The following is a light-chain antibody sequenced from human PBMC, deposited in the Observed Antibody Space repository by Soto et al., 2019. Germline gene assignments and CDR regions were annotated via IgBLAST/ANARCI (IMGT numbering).Light chain of an antibody. CDR2: GAS. CDR1: QSVSSSY. J-gene: IGKJ3*01. Sequence: EIVLTQSPGTLSLSPGERATLSCRASQSVSSSYLAWYQQKPGQAPRLLIYGASSRATGIPDMFIGSGSGTDLVLSIMRWVQVVLAVYYLQQWLGPLLIFGPWTKGDIK. CDR3: QQWLGPLLI. V-gene: IGKV3-20*01.